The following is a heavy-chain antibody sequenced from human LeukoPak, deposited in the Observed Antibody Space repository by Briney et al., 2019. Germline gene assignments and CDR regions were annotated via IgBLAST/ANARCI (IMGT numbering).Heavy chain of an antibody. Sequence: SETLSLTCTVSGGSISSSTYYWGWIRQPPGKGLEWIGTIYYSGSTFYNPSLKSRLTISVDTSKNQFSLKLSSVTAADTAMYYCARHDSNGYYADYYYMDVWGKGTTVTVSS. CDR3: ARHDSNGYYADYYYMDV. CDR1: GGSISSSTYY. J-gene: IGHJ6*03. D-gene: IGHD3-22*01. V-gene: IGHV4-39*01. CDR2: IYYSGST.